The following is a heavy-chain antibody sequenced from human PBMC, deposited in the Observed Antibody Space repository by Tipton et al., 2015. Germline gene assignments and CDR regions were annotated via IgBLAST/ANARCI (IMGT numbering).Heavy chain of an antibody. J-gene: IGHJ3*01. CDR3: ARLISGASGAFDV. D-gene: IGHD2-15*01. CDR1: GGSLNYYA. CDR2: ILPIFVTA. Sequence: QSGAEVKKPGSSVKVSCKAPGGSLNYYAISWVRQAPGQGLEWMGGILPIFVTANYAHKFQGRVTIIADKSTSTAYMELSNLRSEDTAVYYCARLISGASGAFDVWGQGTVVTVSS. V-gene: IGHV1-69*06.